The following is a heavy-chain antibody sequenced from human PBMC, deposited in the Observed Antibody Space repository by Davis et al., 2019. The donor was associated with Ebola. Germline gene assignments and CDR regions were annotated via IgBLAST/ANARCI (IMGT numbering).Heavy chain of an antibody. D-gene: IGHD6-19*01. CDR1: GFTFTSYA. CDR3: AKGGSGWPSDYSYGMGV. CDR2: VTSSGGGT. Sequence: GGSLRLSCAASGFTFTSYAMTWAPQAPGKGLDWVSAVTSSGGGTYYADSVKGRFTISRDNSKNTLYLQMNSLRVEDTAVYYCAKGGSGWPSDYSYGMGVWGKGTTVTVSS. J-gene: IGHJ6*04. V-gene: IGHV3-23*01.